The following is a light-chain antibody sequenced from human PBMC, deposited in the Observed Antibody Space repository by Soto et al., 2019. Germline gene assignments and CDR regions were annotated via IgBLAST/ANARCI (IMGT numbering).Light chain of an antibody. J-gene: IGLJ2*01. CDR3: SSYVGSNNLL. Sequence: QSALTQPPSASGSPGQSVTISCTGTNSDVGGYNYVAWYQQHPGKAPKLMIYEVTERPSGVPDRFSGSKSGNTASLTVSGLQAEDEADYYCSSYVGSNNLLFGGGTKVIVL. CDR2: EVT. CDR1: NSDVGGYNY. V-gene: IGLV2-8*01.